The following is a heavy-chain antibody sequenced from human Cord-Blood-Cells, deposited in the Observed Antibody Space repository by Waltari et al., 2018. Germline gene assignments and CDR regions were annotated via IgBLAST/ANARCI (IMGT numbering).Heavy chain of an antibody. V-gene: IGHV1-2*02. CDR2: LNRNSGGT. J-gene: IGHJ4*02. Sequence: QVQLVQSGAEVKKPGASVKVSCKASGYTFTGYYMHWVRQAPGQGLEWMGWLNRNSGGTTYAQKFQGRVPMTRDTSISTAYMELSRLRSDDTAVYYCARDLAVAGDYWGQGTLVTVSS. CDR1: GYTFTGYY. D-gene: IGHD6-19*01. CDR3: ARDLAVAGDY.